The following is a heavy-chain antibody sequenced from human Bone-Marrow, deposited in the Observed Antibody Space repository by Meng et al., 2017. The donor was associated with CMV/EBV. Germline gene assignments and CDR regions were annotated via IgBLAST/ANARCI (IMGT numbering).Heavy chain of an antibody. CDR3: ARGKYYWDNSGDNYN. Sequence: ASVKVSCKASGYTFTSNAISWVRQAPGQGLEWMGWISAYNGNTDYAQKLQGRVTMTTDTSTSTAYMEQRSLISDDTAGEYCARGKYYWDNSGDNYNWGQGTLVTVSS. CDR2: ISAYNGNT. J-gene: IGHJ4*02. D-gene: IGHD3-22*01. CDR1: GYTFTSNA. V-gene: IGHV1-18*01.